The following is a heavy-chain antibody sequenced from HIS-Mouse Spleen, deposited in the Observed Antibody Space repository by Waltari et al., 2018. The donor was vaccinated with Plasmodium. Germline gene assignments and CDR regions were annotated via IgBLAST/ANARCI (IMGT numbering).Heavy chain of an antibody. CDR2: INPNSGGT. J-gene: IGHJ3*02. CDR3: ARDPKQLGSAFDI. D-gene: IGHD7-27*01. CDR1: GYTFTGYF. Sequence: QVQLVQSGAEVKKPGASVKVSCKASGYTFTGYFMHWVRQAPGQGLEWMGWINPNSGGTNDAQRFQGRVTMTRDTSISTAYMELSRLRSDDTAVYYCARDPKQLGSAFDIWGQGTMVTVSS. V-gene: IGHV1-2*02.